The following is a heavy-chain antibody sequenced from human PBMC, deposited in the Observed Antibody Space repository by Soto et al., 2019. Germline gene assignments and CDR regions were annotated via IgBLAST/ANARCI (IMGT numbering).Heavy chain of an antibody. J-gene: IGHJ4*02. CDR1: GFTLSSHA. CDR2: ILSDGSNK. D-gene: IGHD1-26*01. Sequence: QVQLVESGGGVVQPGRSLRLSCAVSGFTLSSHAMHWVRQAPGKGLEWVALILSDGSNKYYADSVKGRFTNSRDNSKNTMYLQMNSLRVEYTAVYYCARDDEGGSDCDLGYWGQGALVTVSS. V-gene: IGHV3-30-3*01. CDR3: ARDDEGGSDCDLGY.